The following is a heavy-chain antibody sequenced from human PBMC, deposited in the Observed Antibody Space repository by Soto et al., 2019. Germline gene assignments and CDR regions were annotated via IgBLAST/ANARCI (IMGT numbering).Heavy chain of an antibody. CDR2: ISYDGSNK. V-gene: IGHV3-30-3*01. J-gene: IGHJ4*02. CDR1: GFTFSSYA. CDR3: ARETSGTTVD. Sequence: QVQLVESGGGVVQPGRSLRLSCAASGFTFSSYAMHWVRQAPGKGLEWVAVISYDGSNKYYADSVKGRFTISRDNSKNTLYLRMNSLRAEDTAGYYCARETSGTTVDWGQGTLVTVSS. D-gene: IGHD1-1*01.